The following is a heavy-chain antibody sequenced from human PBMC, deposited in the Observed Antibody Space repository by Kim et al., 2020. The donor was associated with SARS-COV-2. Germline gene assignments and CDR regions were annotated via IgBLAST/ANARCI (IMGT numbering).Heavy chain of an antibody. CDR3: ASSESYSSGPAGDY. V-gene: IGHV4-39*01. J-gene: IGHJ4*02. CDR1: GGSISSSSYY. Sequence: SETLSLTCTVSGGSISSSSYYWGWIRQPPGKGLEWIGSIYYSGSTYYNPSLKSRVTISVDTSKNQFSLKLSSVTAADTAVYYCASSESYSSGPAGDYWGQGTLVTVSS. CDR2: IYYSGST. D-gene: IGHD6-19*01.